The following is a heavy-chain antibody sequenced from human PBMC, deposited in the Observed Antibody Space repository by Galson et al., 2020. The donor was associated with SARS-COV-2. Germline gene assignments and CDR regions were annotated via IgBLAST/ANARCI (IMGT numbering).Heavy chain of an antibody. Sequence: GESLKISCAASGFTFSSYGMHWVRQAPGKGLEWVAVISSDGSNKYYADSVQGRFTISRDNSKNTLYLQMNSLRAEDTAVYYCAKGVLRLLEWLSVPDYWGQGTLVTVSS. CDR1: GFTFSSYG. CDR2: ISSDGSNK. CDR3: AKGVLRLLEWLSVPDY. V-gene: IGHV3-30*18. D-gene: IGHD3-3*01. J-gene: IGHJ4*02.